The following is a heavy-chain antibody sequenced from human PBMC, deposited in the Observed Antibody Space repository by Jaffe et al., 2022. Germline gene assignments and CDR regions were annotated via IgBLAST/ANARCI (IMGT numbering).Heavy chain of an antibody. V-gene: IGHV1-69*05. Sequence: QVHLVQSGAEVKKPGSSVRVSCKASGGTFSTYAIGWVRQAPGHGLEWMGGIIPAFGAPNYAQRFQGRLTITMDKSTNTVTMDLKSLTSDDTAVYFCARGRTNWPKYFHQWGQGTLVTVSS. J-gene: IGHJ1*01. CDR2: IIPAFGAP. CDR1: GGTFSTYA. D-gene: IGHD1-1*01. CDR3: ARGRTNWPKYFHQ.